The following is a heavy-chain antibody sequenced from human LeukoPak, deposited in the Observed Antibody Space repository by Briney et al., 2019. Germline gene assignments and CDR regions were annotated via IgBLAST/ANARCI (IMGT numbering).Heavy chain of an antibody. D-gene: IGHD6-13*01. V-gene: IGHV4-39*01. J-gene: IGHJ4*02. CDR3: AVYRSSWSY. CDR1: GGSISSSSYY. CDR2: IYYSGST. Sequence: SETLSLTCTVSGGSISSSSYYWGWIRQPPGKGLEWIGSIYYSGSTYYNPSLKSRVTISVDTSKNQFSLKLSSVTAADTAVYYCAVYRSSWSYWGQGTLVTVSS.